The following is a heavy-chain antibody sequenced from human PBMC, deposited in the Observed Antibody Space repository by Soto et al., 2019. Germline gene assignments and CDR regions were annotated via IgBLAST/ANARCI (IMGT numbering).Heavy chain of an antibody. J-gene: IGHJ3*02. CDR2: FRGRGDGT. D-gene: IGHD3-10*01. CDR1: GFAFASYA. V-gene: IGHV3-23*01. Sequence: GGSLRLSCAASGFAFASYAMTWVRQAPGKGLEWVSTFRGRGDGTYYADSVKGRFTASRDNSNNQLYLQMNGLRAEDTAVYYCAKGPDPGAFDIWGQGTMVTV. CDR3: AKGPDPGAFDI.